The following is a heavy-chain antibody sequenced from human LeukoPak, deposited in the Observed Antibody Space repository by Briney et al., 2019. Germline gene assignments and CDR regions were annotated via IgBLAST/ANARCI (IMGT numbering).Heavy chain of an antibody. V-gene: IGHV3-7*01. J-gene: IGHJ4*02. Sequence: PGGALRLSCAASGFTFSSYWMSWVRQAPGKGLEWVANIKQDGSEKYYVDSVKGRFTISRDNAKNSLYLQMNSLRAEDTAVYYCAAVWTTVTLELQDYWGQGTLVTVSS. CDR1: GFTFSSYW. CDR3: AAVWTTVTLELQDY. D-gene: IGHD4-11*01. CDR2: IKQDGSEK.